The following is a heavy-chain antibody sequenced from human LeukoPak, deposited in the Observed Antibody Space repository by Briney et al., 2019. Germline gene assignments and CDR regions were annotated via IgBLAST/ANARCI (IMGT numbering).Heavy chain of an antibody. V-gene: IGHV3-7*01. J-gene: IGHJ3*02. Sequence: PGGSLRLSCAASGFTFSSYWMSWVRQAPGKGLEWVANIKQDGSEKYYVDSVKGRFTISRDNAKNSLYLQMNSLRAEDTAVYYCARDNGGRDGYKDAFDIWGQGTMVTVSS. CDR3: ARDNGGRDGYKDAFDI. D-gene: IGHD5-24*01. CDR2: IKQDGSEK. CDR1: GFTFSSYW.